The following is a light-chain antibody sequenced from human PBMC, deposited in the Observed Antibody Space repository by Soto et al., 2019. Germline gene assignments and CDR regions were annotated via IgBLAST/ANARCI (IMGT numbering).Light chain of an antibody. V-gene: IGKV1-9*01. CDR3: QQFNSYPFG. CDR1: QGISSY. Sequence: IQLTQSPSFLSASVGDRVTITCRASQGISSYLAWYQQKPGKAPKLLIYDASTLQSGVPSRFSGSGSATEFTLTISSLQPEDFATYNCQQFNSYPFGFGQGTRLEIK. J-gene: IGKJ5*01. CDR2: DAS.